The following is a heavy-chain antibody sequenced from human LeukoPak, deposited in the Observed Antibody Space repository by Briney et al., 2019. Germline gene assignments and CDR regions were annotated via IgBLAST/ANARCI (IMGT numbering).Heavy chain of an antibody. V-gene: IGHV3-74*01. D-gene: IGHD3/OR15-3a*01. CDR1: GFTFSAYW. CDR2: VKYDGSTT. CDR3: ARDLNWLLFDY. J-gene: IGHJ4*02. Sequence: GGPLRLSCAASGFTFSAYWMHWVRQAPGKGLVWVSRVKYDGSTTAYADSVKGRFTISRDNTRNILYLEMNSLRVEDTAVYYCARDLNWLLFDYWGQGALVTVSS.